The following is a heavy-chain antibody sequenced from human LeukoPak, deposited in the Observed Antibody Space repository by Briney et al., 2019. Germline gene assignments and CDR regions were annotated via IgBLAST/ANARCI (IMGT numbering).Heavy chain of an antibody. V-gene: IGHV4-34*01. CDR2: INHSGST. CDR3: ARAAPRSPFDY. D-gene: IGHD6-25*01. CDR1: GGSFSGYY. Sequence: SEALSLTCAVYGGSFSGYYWSWIRQPPGKGLEWIGEINHSGSTNYNPSLKSRVTISVDTSKNQFSLKLSSVTAADTAVYYCARAAPRSPFDYWGQGTLVTVSS. J-gene: IGHJ4*02.